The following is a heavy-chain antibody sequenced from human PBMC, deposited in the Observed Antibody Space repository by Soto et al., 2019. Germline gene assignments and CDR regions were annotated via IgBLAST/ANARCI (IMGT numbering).Heavy chain of an antibody. CDR2: IYYSGTT. CDR3: ARHGPIAEAGFNWFDP. V-gene: IGHV4-28*01. CDR1: GYSISSSNW. J-gene: IGHJ5*02. D-gene: IGHD6-13*01. Sequence: SETLSLTCAVSGYSISSSNWWGWIRQPPGKGLEWIGYIYYSGTTYYNPSLKSRVTMSVDTSKNQFSLKLTSVTAVDTAVYYCARHGPIAEAGFNWFDPWGQGTLVTVS.